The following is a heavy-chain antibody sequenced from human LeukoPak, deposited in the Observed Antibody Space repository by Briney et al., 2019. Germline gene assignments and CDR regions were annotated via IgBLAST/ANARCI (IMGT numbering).Heavy chain of an antibody. CDR2: ISSRADTI. V-gene: IGHV3-48*03. CDR1: GFTFISQE. D-gene: IGHD5/OR15-5a*01. J-gene: IGHJ4*02. Sequence: PGGSLRLSCATSGFTFISQEMSWLRQAPGKGLQWIAYISSRADTIYYAESVKGRFTVSRDYSKDSLHPQMTSLRAEDTAVYYCVIAFVYGPLNPFHFWAQGTRVAVSS. CDR3: VIAFVYGPLNPFHF.